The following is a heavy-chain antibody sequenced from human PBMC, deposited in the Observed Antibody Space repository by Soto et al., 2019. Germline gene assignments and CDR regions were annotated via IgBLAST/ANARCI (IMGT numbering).Heavy chain of an antibody. CDR1: GASISSGGYY. J-gene: IGHJ4*02. D-gene: IGHD2-15*01. Sequence: QVQLQESSAGLVKPSQTLSLTCTVSGASISSGGYYWSWIRQHPGKGLEWIGYIYYSGSTYYNPSLKSRVTISVDTSKNQFSLKLSSVTAADTAVYYCARRSVVAASLFDCWGQGTLVTVSS. CDR3: ARRSVVAASLFDC. CDR2: IYYSGST. V-gene: IGHV4-31*03.